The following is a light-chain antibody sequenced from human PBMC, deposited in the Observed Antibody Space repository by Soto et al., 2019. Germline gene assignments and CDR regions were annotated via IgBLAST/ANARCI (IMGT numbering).Light chain of an antibody. CDR1: QGISSY. J-gene: IGKJ4*01. CDR2: AAS. CDR3: QQHNTYPWT. Sequence: DIQLTQSPSFLSASVGDRVTITCRASQGISSYLAWYQHKPGKAPKLLIDAASSLQSGVPSRFSGSESGTEFTLTISSLQPEDFATYYCQQHNTYPWTFGGGTKVEIK. V-gene: IGKV1-9*01.